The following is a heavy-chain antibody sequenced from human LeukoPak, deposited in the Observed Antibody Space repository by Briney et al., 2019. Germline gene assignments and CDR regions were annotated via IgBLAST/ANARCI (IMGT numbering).Heavy chain of an antibody. CDR3: ARGFRDTAPDH. CDR2: IYSGGST. CDR1: GFTFSSNY. V-gene: IGHV3-53*04. D-gene: IGHD5-18*01. J-gene: IGHJ4*02. Sequence: GGSLRLSCAASGFTFSSNYMSWVRQAPGKGLEWVSVIYSGGSTYYADSVKGRFTISRHNSKNTLYLQMNSLRAEDTAVYYCARGFRDTAPDHWGQGTLVPVSS.